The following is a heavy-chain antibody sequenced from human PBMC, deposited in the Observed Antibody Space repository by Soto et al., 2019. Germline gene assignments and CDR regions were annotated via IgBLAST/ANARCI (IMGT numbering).Heavy chain of an antibody. J-gene: IGHJ4*02. CDR2: IYYSGST. CDR1: GGSISSYY. CDR3: ARGYCSSTSCYSH. D-gene: IGHD2-2*01. Sequence: SETLSLTCTVSGGSISSYYWIWIRQSPGKGLEWIGYIYYSGSTNYNPSLKSRVTISVDTSKNQFSLKLSSVTAADTAVYYCARGYCSSTSCYSHWGQGTLVTVSS. V-gene: IGHV4-59*01.